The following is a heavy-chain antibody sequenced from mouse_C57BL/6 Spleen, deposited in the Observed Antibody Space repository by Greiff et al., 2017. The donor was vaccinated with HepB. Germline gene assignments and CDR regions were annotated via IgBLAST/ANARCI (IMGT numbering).Heavy chain of an antibody. CDR1: GYSITSGYY. V-gene: IGHV3-6*01. Sequence: EVQLKESGPGLVKPSQSLSLTCSVTGYSITSGYYWNWIRQFPGNKLEWMGYISYDGSNNYNPSLKNRISITRDTSKNQFFLKLNSVTTEDTATYYCAREVYSNLFAYWGQGTLVTVSA. CDR2: ISYDGSN. D-gene: IGHD2-5*01. CDR3: AREVYSNLFAY. J-gene: IGHJ3*01.